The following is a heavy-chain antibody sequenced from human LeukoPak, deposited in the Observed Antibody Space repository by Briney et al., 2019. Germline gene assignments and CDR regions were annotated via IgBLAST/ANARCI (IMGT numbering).Heavy chain of an antibody. CDR1: GFTFDDDA. D-gene: IGHD3-10*01. CDR2: INWNGGST. V-gene: IGHV3-20*04. CDR3: ARVGSYSFGDSFDY. Sequence: GGSLRLSCAASGFTFDDDAVSWVRQAPGKGLEWVSGINWNGGSTGYADSVKGRFTISRDNSKKSLYLQMNSLRAEDTALYYCARVGSYSFGDSFDYWGQGTLVTVSS. J-gene: IGHJ4*02.